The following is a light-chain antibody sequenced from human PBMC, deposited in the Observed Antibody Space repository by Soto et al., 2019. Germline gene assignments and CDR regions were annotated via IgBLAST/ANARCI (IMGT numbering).Light chain of an antibody. CDR1: SSDVGGYKY. Sequence: QSALTQPASVSGSPGQSITISCTGTSSDVGGYKYVSWYQQHPDKAPKLIIYDVTNRPSGISNRFSGSKSGNTASLTISGLLAKDEADYYCSSYTSSSSYVFGTGTKLTVL. J-gene: IGLJ1*01. CDR2: DVT. CDR3: SSYTSSSSYV. V-gene: IGLV2-14*01.